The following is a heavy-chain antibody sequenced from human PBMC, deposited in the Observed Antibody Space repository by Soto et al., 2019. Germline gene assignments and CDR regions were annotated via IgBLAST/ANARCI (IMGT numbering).Heavy chain of an antibody. CDR1: GSTFSNAW. CDR3: TTDRGVTPVSYGMDV. CDR2: IKSKTDGGTT. Sequence: EVQLVESGGGLVKPGGSLRLSCAASGSTFSNAWMNWVRQAPGKGLEWVGRIKSKTDGGTTDYAAPVKGRFTISRDDSKNTLYLQMNSLKTEDTAVYYCTTDRGVTPVSYGMDVWGQRTTVTVSS. V-gene: IGHV3-15*07. J-gene: IGHJ6*02. D-gene: IGHD2-21*02.